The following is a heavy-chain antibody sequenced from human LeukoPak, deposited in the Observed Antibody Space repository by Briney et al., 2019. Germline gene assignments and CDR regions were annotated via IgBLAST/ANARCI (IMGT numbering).Heavy chain of an antibody. CDR1: GFTFSDYY. CDR3: AVPYYYDSSGLKAEDY. V-gene: IGHV3-11*01. J-gene: IGHJ4*02. CDR2: ISSSGSTI. Sequence: GGSLRLSCAASGFTFSDYYMSWIRKAPGKGLEWVSYISSSGSTIYYADSVKGRFTISRDNAKNSLYLQMNSLRAEDTAVYYCAVPYYYDSSGLKAEDYWGQGTLVTVST. D-gene: IGHD3-22*01.